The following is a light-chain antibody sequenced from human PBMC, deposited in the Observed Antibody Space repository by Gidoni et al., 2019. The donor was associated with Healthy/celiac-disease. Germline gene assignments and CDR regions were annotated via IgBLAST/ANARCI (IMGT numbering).Light chain of an antibody. V-gene: IGLV3-1*01. J-gene: IGLJ2*01. CDR3: QAWDSSTVV. Sequence: SYELTQPPSVAVSPGQTASIPCSGDKLGDKYACWYQQTPGQSPVLVIYQDSKRPSGIPERFSGSNSGNTATLTISGTQAMDEADYSCQAWDSSTVVFGGGTKLTVL. CDR2: QDS. CDR1: KLGDKY.